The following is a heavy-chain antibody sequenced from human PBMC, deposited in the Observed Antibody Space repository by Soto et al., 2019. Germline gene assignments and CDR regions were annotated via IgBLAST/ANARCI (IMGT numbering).Heavy chain of an antibody. CDR3: ARDGLRLAAADPYYYGMDV. CDR2: INPSGGST. Sequence: ASVKVSCKASGYTFTSYYMYWARQAPGQGLEWMGIINPSGGSTSYAQKFQGRVTMTRDTSTSTVYMELSSLRSEDTAVYYCARDGLRLAAADPYYYGMDVWGQGTTVTVSS. V-gene: IGHV1-46*01. J-gene: IGHJ6*02. D-gene: IGHD6-13*01. CDR1: GYTFTSYY.